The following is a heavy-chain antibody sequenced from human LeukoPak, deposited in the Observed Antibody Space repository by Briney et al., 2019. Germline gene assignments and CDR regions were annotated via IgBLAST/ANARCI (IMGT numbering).Heavy chain of an antibody. D-gene: IGHD4-11*01. J-gene: IGHJ4*02. CDR3: AREAQFYSNFLRPDY. CDR2: LIPIFGTE. Sequence: VNVSCKASGRTFSSYAISWVRQAPGHGLEWMGGLIPIFGTENYEQKFQGRVTITADDSTSTAYMELSSLRSEDTAVYYCAREAQFYSNFLRPDYWGQGTLVTVSS. CDR1: GRTFSSYA. V-gene: IGHV1-69*01.